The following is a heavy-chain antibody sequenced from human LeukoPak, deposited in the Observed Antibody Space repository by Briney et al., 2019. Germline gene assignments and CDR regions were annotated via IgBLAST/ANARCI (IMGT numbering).Heavy chain of an antibody. CDR2: IYSGGST. Sequence: PGGSLRLPCAASGFTVSSNYMSWVRQAPGKGLEWVSVIYSGGSTYYAESVKSRFTISRDNSKNTLYLQMNSLRAEDTAVYYCARGGLAARPGYMDVGGKGTTVTVSS. CDR3: ARGGLAARPGYMDV. D-gene: IGHD6-6*01. V-gene: IGHV3-66*02. CDR1: GFTVSSNY. J-gene: IGHJ6*03.